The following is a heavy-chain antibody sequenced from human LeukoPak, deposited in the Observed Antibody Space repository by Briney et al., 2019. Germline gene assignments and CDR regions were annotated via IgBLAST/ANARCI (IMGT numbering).Heavy chain of an antibody. CDR1: GYSFAINW. J-gene: IGHJ4*02. CDR2: IYPGDSDT. V-gene: IGHV5-51*01. CDR3: ARSSDYVFDY. D-gene: IGHD4-17*01. Sequence: GESLKISCKGSGYSFAINWIGWVCQMPGKGLEWMGVIYPGDSDTRYSPSFQGQVTIPADMSINTAYLQWSSLKASDTAMYYCARSSDYVFDYWGQGTLVTVSS.